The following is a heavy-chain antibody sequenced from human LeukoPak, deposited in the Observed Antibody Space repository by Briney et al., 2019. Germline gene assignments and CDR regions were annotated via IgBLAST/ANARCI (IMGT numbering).Heavy chain of an antibody. CDR3: ARDPYYYDSSVVFDY. Sequence: ASVKVSCKASGYTFTSYSISWVRQAPGQGLEWMGWISAYNGNTNYAQKLQGRVTMTTDTSTSTAYMELRSLRSDDTAVYYCARDPYYYDSSVVFDYWGQGTLVTVSS. D-gene: IGHD3-22*01. CDR2: ISAYNGNT. CDR1: GYTFTSYS. V-gene: IGHV1-18*01. J-gene: IGHJ4*02.